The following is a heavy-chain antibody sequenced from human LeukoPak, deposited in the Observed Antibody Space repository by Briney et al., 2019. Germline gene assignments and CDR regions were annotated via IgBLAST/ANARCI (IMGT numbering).Heavy chain of an antibody. V-gene: IGHV1-3*01. CDR1: GYTFTDYA. J-gene: IGHJ4*02. CDR2: INAGNGNT. D-gene: IGHD4-23*01. CDR3: ARRDYGGSNDH. Sequence: RASVKVSCKTSGYTFTDYAMHWVRQAPGQRLEWMGWINAGNGNTKYSQKFQGRVTITADKSTSTAYMELSSLRSEDTAVYYCARRDYGGSNDHWGQGTLVTVSS.